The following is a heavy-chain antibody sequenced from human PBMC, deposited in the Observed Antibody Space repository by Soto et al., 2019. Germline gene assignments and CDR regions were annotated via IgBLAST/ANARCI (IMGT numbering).Heavy chain of an antibody. Sequence: ASVKVSCKASGYTFTSYTISWVRQAPGQGLEWVGWIGPSSGNTDSARNLQGRVTMTSDTSTSTAYMELRSLRSDDTAVYYCARDPGNFFDYWGQGTLVTVSS. V-gene: IGHV1-18*01. CDR1: GYTFTSYT. CDR2: IGPSSGNT. J-gene: IGHJ4*02. CDR3: ARDPGNFFDY.